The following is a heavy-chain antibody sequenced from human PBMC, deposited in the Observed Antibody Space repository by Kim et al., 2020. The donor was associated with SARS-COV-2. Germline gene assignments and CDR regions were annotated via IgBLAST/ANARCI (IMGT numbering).Heavy chain of an antibody. J-gene: IGHJ4*02. CDR3: ARGVGWSGSGYYYDY. D-gene: IGHD3-22*01. CDR2: IYSSGNT. CDR1: GFTVSSNY. Sequence: GGSLRLSCAASGFTVSSNYMNWFRQAPGKGLDWVSIIYSSGNTYYADSVKGRFTISRDNSKNTLYLQMNSLRAEDTAVYYCARGVGWSGSGYYYDYWGQGTLVTVSS. V-gene: IGHV3-66*02.